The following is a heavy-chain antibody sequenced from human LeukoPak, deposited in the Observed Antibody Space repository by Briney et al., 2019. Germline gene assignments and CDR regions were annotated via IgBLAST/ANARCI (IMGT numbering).Heavy chain of an antibody. J-gene: IGHJ4*02. CDR1: GGSFSSYY. D-gene: IGHD6-19*01. CDR2: IYYSGST. Sequence: PSETLSLTCTVSGGSFSSYYWSWIRQPPGKGLEWIGYIYYSGSTNYNPSLKSRVTISVDTSKNQFSLKLSSVTAADTAVYYCARTDRYSSGWHFDYWGQGTLVTVPS. V-gene: IGHV4-59*01. CDR3: ARTDRYSSGWHFDY.